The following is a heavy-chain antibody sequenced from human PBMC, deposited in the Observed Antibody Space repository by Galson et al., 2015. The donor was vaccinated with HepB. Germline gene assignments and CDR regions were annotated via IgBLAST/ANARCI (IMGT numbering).Heavy chain of an antibody. CDR1: GGTFSSYA. Sequence: SVKVSCKASGGTFSSYAISWVRQAPGQGLEWMGGIIPIFGTANYAQKFQGRVTITADESTSTAYMELSSLRSEDTAVYYCARAEYYDYVWGSYRLRPFDYWGQGTLVTVSS. CDR2: IIPIFGTA. V-gene: IGHV1-69*13. CDR3: ARAEYYDYVWGSYRLRPFDY. D-gene: IGHD3-16*02. J-gene: IGHJ4*02.